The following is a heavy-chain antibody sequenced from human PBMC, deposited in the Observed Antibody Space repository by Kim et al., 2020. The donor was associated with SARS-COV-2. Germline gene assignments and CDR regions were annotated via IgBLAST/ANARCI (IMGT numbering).Heavy chain of an antibody. V-gene: IGHV4-34*01. CDR3: TRGRHIDWPTSDY. D-gene: IGHD3-9*01. CDR2: VHHGGDT. J-gene: IGHJ4*02. CDR1: GGSFNGFW. Sequence: SETLSLTCAVYGGSFNGFWFAWIRQPPGKGLEWIGEVHHGGDTNYNSSLKSRVTMPVDTSKNQFSLNLNSVTAADTAMYFCTRGRHIDWPTSDYWGQGTLVTVSS.